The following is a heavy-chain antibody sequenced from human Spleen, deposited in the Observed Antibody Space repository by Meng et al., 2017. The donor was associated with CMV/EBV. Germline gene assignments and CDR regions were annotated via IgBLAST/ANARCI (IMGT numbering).Heavy chain of an antibody. J-gene: IGHJ6*02. CDR1: GSTFSTYD. CDR2: ISSSSSYI. CDR3: ARGGAFYGMDV. Sequence: GESLKISCAASGSTFSTYDMNWVRQAPGKGLEWVSSISSSSSYIYYADSVKGRFTISRDNAKNSLYLQMNSLRAEDTAVYYCARGGAFYGMDVWGQGTTVTVSS. V-gene: IGHV3-21*01.